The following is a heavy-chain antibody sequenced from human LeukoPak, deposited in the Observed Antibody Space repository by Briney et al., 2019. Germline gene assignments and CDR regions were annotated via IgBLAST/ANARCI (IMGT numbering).Heavy chain of an antibody. CDR3: ARVRYSSGWYMDV. Sequence: GGSLRLSCAASGFTFSSYSMNWVRQAPGKGLEWVSYISSSSSTIYYADSVKDRFTISRDNAKNSLYLQMNSLRAEDTAVYYCARVRYSSGWYMDVWGKGTTVTVSS. V-gene: IGHV3-48*01. CDR1: GFTFSSYS. D-gene: IGHD6-19*01. J-gene: IGHJ6*03. CDR2: ISSSSSTI.